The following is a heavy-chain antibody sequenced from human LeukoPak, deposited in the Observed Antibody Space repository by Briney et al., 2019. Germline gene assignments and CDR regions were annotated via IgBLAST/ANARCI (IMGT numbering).Heavy chain of an antibody. V-gene: IGHV4-31*03. J-gene: IGHJ4*02. CDR1: GGSISSGGYY. CDR3: ARASYYYDSSGYYWDY. D-gene: IGHD3-22*01. CDR2: IYYSGST. Sequence: PSETLSLTCTVSGGSISSGGYYWSWLRQHPGQGLEWIVYIYYSGSTYYNPSLKSRVTISVDTSKNQFSLKLISVTAADTAVYYCARASYYYDSSGYYWDYWGQGTLVTVSS.